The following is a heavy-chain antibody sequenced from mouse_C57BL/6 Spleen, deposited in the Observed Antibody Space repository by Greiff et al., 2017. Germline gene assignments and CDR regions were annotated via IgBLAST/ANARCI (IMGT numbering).Heavy chain of an antibody. J-gene: IGHJ2*01. CDR3: ARESMIDMGVFDY. CDR1: GYSITSGYY. V-gene: IGHV3-6*01. D-gene: IGHD2-3*01. Sequence: EVKLQESGPGLVKPSQSLSLTCSVTGYSITSGYYWNWIRQFPGNKLEWMGYIRYDGSNNYNPSLKNRISITLDTSKNQFFLKLNSVTTEDTATYYCARESMIDMGVFDYWGQGTTLTVSS. CDR2: IRYDGSN.